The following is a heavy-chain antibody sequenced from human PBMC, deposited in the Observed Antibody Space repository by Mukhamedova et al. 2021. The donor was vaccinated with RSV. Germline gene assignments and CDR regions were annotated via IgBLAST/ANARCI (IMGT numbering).Heavy chain of an antibody. V-gene: IGHV3-48*01. J-gene: IGHJ4*02. CDR2: ISASSGTI. D-gene: IGHD6-6*01. Sequence: GEGLEWLSCISASSGTINYAGSVEGRFTISRDNTKNSLFLHMKNLRVEDTDVYYCATGSLHYFDYWGRGTLITVTS. CDR3: ATGSLHYFDY.